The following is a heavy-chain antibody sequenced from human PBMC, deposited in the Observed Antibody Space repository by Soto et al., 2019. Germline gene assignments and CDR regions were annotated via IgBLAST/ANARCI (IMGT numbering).Heavy chain of an antibody. J-gene: IGHJ4*02. CDR2: VFFDGNYK. V-gene: IGHV3-30*18. CDR1: GVTFSRYA. D-gene: IGHD3-16*01. CDR3: TKGGTVPFDY. Sequence: QVQFVQSGGGVVQPGKSLRLSCAVSGVTFSRYAMHWVRQAPGERLEWVAVVFFDGNYKNYGDSVKGRFTVSRDNSKNTTYLHMHGLGPEDTGVYYCTKGGTVPFDYWGQGSLVIVSS.